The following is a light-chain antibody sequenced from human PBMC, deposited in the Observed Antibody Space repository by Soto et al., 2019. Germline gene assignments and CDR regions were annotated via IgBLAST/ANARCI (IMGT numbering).Light chain of an antibody. V-gene: IGLV2-14*01. CDR1: SSDVGGYNY. CDR2: EVT. Sequence: QSALTQPASVSGSPGQAITISCSGTSSDVGGYNYVSWYQQLPGKAPKLMLYEVTNRPSGVSNRFSGSKSGNTASLTISGLQAEDEADYYCSSYTSSSTVVFGGGTKLTVL. CDR3: SSYTSSSTVV. J-gene: IGLJ2*01.